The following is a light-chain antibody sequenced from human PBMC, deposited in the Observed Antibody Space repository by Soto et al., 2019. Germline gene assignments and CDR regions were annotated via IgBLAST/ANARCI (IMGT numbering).Light chain of an antibody. Sequence: DIQMTQSPSSLSASVGDRVTITCRASQSISNFLNWYQQKPGKAPKLLIRSASSLQSGVPSRFSGSGSGTDFTLSITSLQPGDFATYYCQQSYGAPITFGQGTRLEI. CDR2: SAS. CDR1: QSISNF. V-gene: IGKV1-39*01. J-gene: IGKJ5*01. CDR3: QQSYGAPIT.